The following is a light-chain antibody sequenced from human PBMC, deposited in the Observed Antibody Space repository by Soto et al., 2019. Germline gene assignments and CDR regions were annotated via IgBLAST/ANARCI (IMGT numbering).Light chain of an antibody. J-gene: IGKJ5*01. V-gene: IGKV3-11*01. CDR2: GAY. CDR1: QSVSSP. CDR3: QQRNIWPPVT. Sequence: ILLTQSPTTLSLSPGKRATGSCGDSQSVSSPLDWYTKKPGQPHSILIYGAYTRATATPARFSGSGSGTAFTLTISRLEPDDSAVSYCQQRNIWPPVTFGQGTPLEIK.